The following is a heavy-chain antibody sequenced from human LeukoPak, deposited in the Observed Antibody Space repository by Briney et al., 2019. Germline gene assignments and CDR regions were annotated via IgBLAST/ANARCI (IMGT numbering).Heavy chain of an antibody. CDR3: TKNAGRGRSNDF. D-gene: IGHD2-15*01. V-gene: IGHV4-59*02. CDR2: IYYSGII. CDR1: GDSVSSSY. Sequence: SETLSLTCSVSGDSVSSSYWSWIRRPPGKGLEWIGYIYYSGIINYNPSLKGRVTIALDTSRNQFSLNLNSVSAADTAMYYCTKNAGRGRSNDFWGQGILVTVSS. J-gene: IGHJ4*02.